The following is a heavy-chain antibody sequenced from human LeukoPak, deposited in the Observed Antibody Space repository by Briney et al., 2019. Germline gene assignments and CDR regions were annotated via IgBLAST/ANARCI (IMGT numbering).Heavy chain of an antibody. D-gene: IGHD6-6*01. CDR2: INPNSGGT. V-gene: IGHV1-2*02. CDR3: ARSSSPPFEY. CDR1: GYTFTGYY. J-gene: IGHJ4*02. Sequence: VASVKVSCKASGYTFTGYYMHWVRQAPGQGLEWMGWINPNSGGTNYAQKFQGRVTMTRDTSTGTVYMELSSLRSEDTAVYYCARSSSPPFEYWGQGTLVTVSS.